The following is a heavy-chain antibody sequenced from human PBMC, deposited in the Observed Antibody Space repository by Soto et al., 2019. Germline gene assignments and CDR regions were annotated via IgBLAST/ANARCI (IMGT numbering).Heavy chain of an antibody. CDR3: ARGAAAASPGVGYYYYYMDV. J-gene: IGHJ6*03. D-gene: IGHD6-13*01. CDR1: GFTCSSYS. V-gene: IGHV3-48*01. Sequence: GGSLRLSCAASGFTCSSYSMNWVRQAPGKGLEWVSYIRSSSDTIYYADSVKGRFTISRDNAKNSLSLYLNSLSVEDTAVYYCARGAAAASPGVGYYYYYMDVWGKGTTVTVSS. CDR2: IRSSSDTI.